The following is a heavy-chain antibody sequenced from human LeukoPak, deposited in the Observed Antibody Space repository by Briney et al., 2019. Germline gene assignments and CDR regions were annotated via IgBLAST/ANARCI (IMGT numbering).Heavy chain of an antibody. CDR3: ARLGRPLRIDY. V-gene: IGHV4-59*01. D-gene: IGHD1-26*01. Sequence: PSETLSLTCTVSGGSISNFYWSWIRQPPGKGLEWIGYIYYSGSTNYNPSLESRVTISVDTSKNQFSLKLRSVTAADTAVYYCARLGRPLRIDYWGQGTLVTVSS. CDR2: IYYSGST. J-gene: IGHJ4*02. CDR1: GGSISNFY.